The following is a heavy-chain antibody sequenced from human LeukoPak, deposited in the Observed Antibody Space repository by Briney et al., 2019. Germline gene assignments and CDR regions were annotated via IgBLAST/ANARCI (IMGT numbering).Heavy chain of an antibody. Sequence: GGSLRLSCAASGFIFSSHGMNWVRQAPGKGLEWVSGISPSGDITYYADSVKGRFTISRDNSKNTLYLQMNSLRAEDTAVYYCARDPYDSRKNDAFDIWGQGTMVTVSS. J-gene: IGHJ3*02. D-gene: IGHD3-22*01. CDR3: ARDPYDSRKNDAFDI. V-gene: IGHV3-23*01. CDR1: GFIFSSHG. CDR2: ISPSGDIT.